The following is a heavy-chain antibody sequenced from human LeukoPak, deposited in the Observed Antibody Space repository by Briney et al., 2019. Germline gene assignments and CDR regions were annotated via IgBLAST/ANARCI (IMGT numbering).Heavy chain of an antibody. D-gene: IGHD3-22*01. V-gene: IGHV4-34*01. Sequence: SETLSLTCAVYGGSFSGYYWSWIRQPPGKGLEWIGEINHSGSTNYNPSLKSRVTTSVDTSKNQFSLKLSSVTAADTAVYYCARDRGYYDSSGYSDWGQGTLVTVSS. J-gene: IGHJ4*02. CDR1: GGSFSGYY. CDR2: INHSGST. CDR3: ARDRGYYDSSGYSD.